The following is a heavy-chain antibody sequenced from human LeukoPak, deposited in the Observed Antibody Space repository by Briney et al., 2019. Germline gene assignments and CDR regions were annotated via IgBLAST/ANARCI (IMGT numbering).Heavy chain of an antibody. J-gene: IGHJ4*02. CDR1: GGSISSYY. D-gene: IGHD2/OR15-2a*01. V-gene: IGHV4-59*08. CDR2: ISYSGSP. CDR3: VGHQGSSTYDY. Sequence: PSETLSLTCTVSGGSISSYYWSWIRQPPGKGLEWIGYISYSGSPNYEASLMSRITMSVDMSKNHISLRLTSVTAADTAVYYCVGHQGSSTYDYWGQGILVTVSS.